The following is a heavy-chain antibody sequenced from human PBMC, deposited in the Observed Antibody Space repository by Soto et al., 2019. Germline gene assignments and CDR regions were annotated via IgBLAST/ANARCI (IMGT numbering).Heavy chain of an antibody. CDR2: IYYSGST. Sequence: SETLSLTCTVSGGSIRSYYWSWIRQPPGKGLEWIGNIYYSGSTNYNPSLKSRVTISVDTSKNQFSLKLSSVTAADTAVYYCARTYGDCFDYWGQGTLVPVSS. CDR1: GGSIRSYY. CDR3: ARTYGDCFDY. V-gene: IGHV4-59*01. J-gene: IGHJ4*02. D-gene: IGHD4-17*01.